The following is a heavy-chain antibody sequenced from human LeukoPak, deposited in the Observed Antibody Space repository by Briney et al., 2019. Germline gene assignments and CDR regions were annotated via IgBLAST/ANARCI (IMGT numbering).Heavy chain of an antibody. Sequence: GGSLRLSCAASGFTFNKYNMNWVRQAPGKGLEWVSSISSSSSYIYYADSAKGRFTISRDNAKNSLYLQMNSLRAEDTAVYYCARESGSGYMDVWGKGTTVTVSS. CDR1: GFTFNKYN. V-gene: IGHV3-21*01. CDR2: ISSSSSYI. J-gene: IGHJ6*03. D-gene: IGHD3-10*01. CDR3: ARESGSGYMDV.